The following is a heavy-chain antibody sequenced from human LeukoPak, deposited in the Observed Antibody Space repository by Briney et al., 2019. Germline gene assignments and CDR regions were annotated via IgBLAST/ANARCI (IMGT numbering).Heavy chain of an antibody. D-gene: IGHD4-17*01. V-gene: IGHV4-59*01. CDR1: GGSISSYY. J-gene: IGHJ4*02. CDR3: ARGGFYGDEYYFDY. CDR2: IYYSGST. Sequence: SETLSLTCTVSGGSISSYYWSWIRQPPGKGLEWIGYIYYSGSTNYNPSLKSRVTISVDTSKNQFSLKLSSVTAADTAVYYCARGGFYGDEYYFDYWGQGILVTVSS.